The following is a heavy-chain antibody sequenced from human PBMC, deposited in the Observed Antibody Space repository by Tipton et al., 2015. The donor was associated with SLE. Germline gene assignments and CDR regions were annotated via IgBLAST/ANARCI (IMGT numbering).Heavy chain of an antibody. CDR2: ISYSGST. D-gene: IGHD2-15*01. CDR1: GGSVTSYY. Sequence: TLSLTCTVSGGSVTSYYWSWIRQPPGKGLEWIGHISYSGSTHYNSSLKSRVTMSLDASKNQFSLTVSSVTAADTAVYHCARDAYCSGGSCYGFDSWGPGTLVTVSS. V-gene: IGHV4-59*02. J-gene: IGHJ4*02. CDR3: ARDAYCSGGSCYGFDS.